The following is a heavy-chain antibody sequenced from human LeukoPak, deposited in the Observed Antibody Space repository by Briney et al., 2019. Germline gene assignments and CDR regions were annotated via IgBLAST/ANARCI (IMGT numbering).Heavy chain of an antibody. CDR1: GGTFSSYA. Sequence: SVKVSCKASGGTFSSYAISWVRQAPGQGREWMGRIIPIFGIANYAQKFQGRGTITADKSTSTAYMELSSLRSEDTAVYYCARVIDSSGYYYFDYWGQGTLVTVSS. CDR3: ARVIDSSGYYYFDY. D-gene: IGHD3-22*01. V-gene: IGHV1-69*04. CDR2: IIPIFGIA. J-gene: IGHJ4*02.